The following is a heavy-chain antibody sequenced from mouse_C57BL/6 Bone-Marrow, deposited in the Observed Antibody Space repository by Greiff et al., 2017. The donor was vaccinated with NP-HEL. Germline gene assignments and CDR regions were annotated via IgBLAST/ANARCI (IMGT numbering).Heavy chain of an antibody. V-gene: IGHV1-19*01. J-gene: IGHJ3*01. Sequence: VQLQQSGPVLVKPGASVKMSCKASGYTFTDYYMNWVKQSHGKSLEWIGVINPYNGGTSYNQKFKGKATLTVDKSSSTAYMELNSLTSEDSAVYYCARRAYVGAWFAYWGQGTLVTVSA. D-gene: IGHD1-1*01. CDR3: ARRAYVGAWFAY. CDR2: INPYNGGT. CDR1: GYTFTDYY.